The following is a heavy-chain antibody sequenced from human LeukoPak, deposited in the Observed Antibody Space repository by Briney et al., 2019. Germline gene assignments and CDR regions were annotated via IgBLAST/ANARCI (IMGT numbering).Heavy chain of an antibody. J-gene: IGHJ5*02. CDR1: GFTFGDYA. V-gene: IGHV3-49*03. CDR3: SYSSGWYWFDP. Sequence: GGSLRLSCTASGFTFGDYAMSWFRQAPGKGLEWVGFIRSKAYGGTTEYAASVKGGFTISRDDSKSIAYLQMNSLKTEDTAVYYCSYSSGWYWFDPWGQGTLVTVSS. D-gene: IGHD6-19*01. CDR2: IRSKAYGGTT.